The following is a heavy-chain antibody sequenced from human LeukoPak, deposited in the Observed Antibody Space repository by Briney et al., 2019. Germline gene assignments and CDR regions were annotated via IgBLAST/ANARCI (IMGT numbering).Heavy chain of an antibody. Sequence: SETLSLTCAVYGGSFSGDYWSWIRQPPGKGLEWIGESNHSGNTNYNPSLKSRVTISVDTSKNQFSLKLSSVTAADTAVYYCAREVHHDRDYWGQGTLVTVSS. CDR3: AREVHHDRDY. CDR2: SNHSGNT. CDR1: GGSFSGDY. V-gene: IGHV4-34*01. D-gene: IGHD3-22*01. J-gene: IGHJ4*02.